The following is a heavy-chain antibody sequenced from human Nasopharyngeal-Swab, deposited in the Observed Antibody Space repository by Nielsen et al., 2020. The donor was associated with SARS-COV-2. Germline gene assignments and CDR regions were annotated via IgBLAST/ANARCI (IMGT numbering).Heavy chain of an antibody. CDR1: GFTFSNYG. CDR3: ARVSSSDQLLPSEYFQH. Sequence: GESLKISCAASGFTFSNYGMHWVRQAPGKGLEWVTVISYDGSFKYYADSVKGRFTISRDNSKNTLYLQMNSLRAEDTAVYYCARVSSSDQLLPSEYFQHWGQGTLVTVSS. V-gene: IGHV3-30*03. CDR2: ISYDGSFK. D-gene: IGHD2-2*01. J-gene: IGHJ1*01.